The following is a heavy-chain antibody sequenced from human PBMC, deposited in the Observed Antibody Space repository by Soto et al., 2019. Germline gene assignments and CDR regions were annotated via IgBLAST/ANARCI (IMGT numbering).Heavy chain of an antibody. J-gene: IGHJ4*02. CDR1: GFTFSDYY. D-gene: IGHD6-13*01. CDR2: ISSSSSYT. V-gene: IGHV3-11*06. CDR3: ARDRLQGGYSSSWYGNDY. Sequence: GGSLRLSCAASGFTFSDYYMSWIRQAPGKGLEWVSYISSSSSYTNYADSVKGRFTISRDNAKNSLYLQMNSLGAEDTAVYYCARDRLQGGYSSSWYGNDYWGQGTLVTVSS.